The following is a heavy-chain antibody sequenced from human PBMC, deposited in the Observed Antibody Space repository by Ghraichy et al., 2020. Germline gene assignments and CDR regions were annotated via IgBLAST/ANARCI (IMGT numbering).Heavy chain of an antibody. V-gene: IGHV1-69*13. CDR1: GGTFSSYA. CDR2: IIPIFGTA. CDR3: ATTGDGYNSSDY. D-gene: IGHD5-24*01. Sequence: SVKVSCKASGGTFSSYAISWVRQAPGQGLEWMGGIIPIFGTANYAQKFQGRVTITADESTSTAYMELSSLRSEDTAVYYCATTGDGYNSSDYWGQGTLVTVSS. J-gene: IGHJ4*02.